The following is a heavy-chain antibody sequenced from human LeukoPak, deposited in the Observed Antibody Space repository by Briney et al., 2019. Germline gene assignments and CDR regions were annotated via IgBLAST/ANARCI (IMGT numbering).Heavy chain of an antibody. J-gene: IGHJ4*02. CDR3: TKDAIAARPPY. CDR1: GFTFSSYA. Sequence: GGSLRLSCAASGFTFSSYAMHWVRQAPGKGLEWVAVISYDGSNKYYADSVKGRFTISRDNSKNTLYLQMNSLRAEDTAVYYCTKDAIAARPPYWGQGTLVTVSS. D-gene: IGHD6-6*01. CDR2: ISYDGSNK. V-gene: IGHV3-30-3*01.